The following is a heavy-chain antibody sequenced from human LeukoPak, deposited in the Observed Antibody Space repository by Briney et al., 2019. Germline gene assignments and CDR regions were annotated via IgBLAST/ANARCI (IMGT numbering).Heavy chain of an antibody. CDR2: ISSSSSCI. CDR1: GFTFSSYS. D-gene: IGHD1-26*01. V-gene: IGHV3-21*01. Sequence: PGGSLRLSCAASGFTFSSYSMNWVRQAPGKGLEWVSSISSSSSCIYYAGSVKGRFTISRDNAKNSLYLQMNSLRAEDTAVYYCAREYSGSYRIRHFDYWGQGTLVTVSS. J-gene: IGHJ4*02. CDR3: AREYSGSYRIRHFDY.